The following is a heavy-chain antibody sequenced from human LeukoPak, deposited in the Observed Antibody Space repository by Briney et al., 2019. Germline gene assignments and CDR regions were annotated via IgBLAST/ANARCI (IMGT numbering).Heavy chain of an antibody. V-gene: IGHV3-23*01. J-gene: IGHJ4*02. Sequence: GGSLRLSCAASGFTFSSYGMSWVRQAPGKGLEWVSAISGSGGSTYYADSVKGRFTISRDNSKNTLYLQMNSLRAEDTAVYYCAKHGSSGYLYYFDYWGQGTLVTVSS. CDR1: GFTFSSYG. CDR3: AKHGSSGYLYYFDY. CDR2: ISGSGGST. D-gene: IGHD3-22*01.